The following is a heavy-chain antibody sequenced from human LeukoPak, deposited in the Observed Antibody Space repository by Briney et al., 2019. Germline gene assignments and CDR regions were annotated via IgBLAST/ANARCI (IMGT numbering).Heavy chain of an antibody. V-gene: IGHV4-30-2*01. J-gene: IGHJ4*02. D-gene: IGHD6-19*01. CDR1: GGSISSGGYS. CDR3: ARGYSSGYSEFDY. CDR2: IYHSGST. Sequence: SETLSLTCAVSGGSISSGGYSWSWIRQPPGKGLEWIGYIYHSGSTYYNPSLKSRVTISVDRSKNQFSLKLSSVPAADTAVYYCARGYSSGYSEFDYWGQGTLVTVSS.